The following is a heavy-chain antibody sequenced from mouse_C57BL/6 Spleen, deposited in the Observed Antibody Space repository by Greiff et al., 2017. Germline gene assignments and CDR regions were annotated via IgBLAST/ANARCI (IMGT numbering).Heavy chain of an antibody. J-gene: IGHJ4*01. CDR1: GFSLTSYG. V-gene: IGHV2-5*01. CDR3: AKGDDGYYVAMDY. Sequence: QVQLQQSGPGLVQPSQRLSITCTVSGFSLTSYGVHWVRQSPGKGLEWLGVIWRGGSTDYNAAFMSRLSITKDNSKSQVFFKMNSLQADDTAIYYCAKGDDGYYVAMDYWGQGTSVTVSS. D-gene: IGHD2-3*01. CDR2: IWRGGST.